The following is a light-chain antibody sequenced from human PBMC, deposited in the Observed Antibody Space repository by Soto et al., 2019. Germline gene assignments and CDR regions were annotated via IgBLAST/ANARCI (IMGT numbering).Light chain of an antibody. V-gene: IGKV1-39*01. CDR3: QQSYSAPYT. Sequence: DIQMTQSPSSLSASVGDRVTITCRASQSIYSSLNWYHQKPGKAHKLLIYAASNLQSGVPSRFSGSGSGTDFPLSISSLQPEDFATYYCQQSYSAPYTFGQGTKLEI. CDR2: AAS. CDR1: QSIYSS. J-gene: IGKJ2*01.